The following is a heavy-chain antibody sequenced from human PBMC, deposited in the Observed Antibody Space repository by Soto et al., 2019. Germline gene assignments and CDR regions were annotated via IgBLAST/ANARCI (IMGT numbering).Heavy chain of an antibody. D-gene: IGHD2-21*02. CDR2: ISVSGDST. J-gene: IGHJ4*02. CDR1: GFTFSSYA. Sequence: EVQLLESGGGLVQPGGSLRLSCAASGFTFSSYAMSWVRQAPGKGLEWVSGISVSGDSTYYAGSVKGRFTISRDNSKSTLYLQMNSLRAEDTAVYYCAKLCRYGDPEYWGQGALVTVSS. V-gene: IGHV3-23*01. CDR3: AKLCRYGDPEY.